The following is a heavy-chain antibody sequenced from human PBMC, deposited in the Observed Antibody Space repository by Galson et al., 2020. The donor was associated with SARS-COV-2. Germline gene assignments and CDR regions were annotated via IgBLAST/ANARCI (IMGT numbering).Heavy chain of an antibody. CDR2: ISGSGGST. V-gene: IGHV3-23*01. CDR1: GFTFSSYA. Sequence: GESLKISCAASGFTFSSYAMSWVRQAPGKGLEWVSAISGSGGSTYYADSVKGRFTISRDNSKNTLYLQMNSLRAEDTAVYYCVGIVVVVAAIRPYWGQGTLVTVSS. J-gene: IGHJ4*02. D-gene: IGHD2-15*01. CDR3: VGIVVVVAAIRPY.